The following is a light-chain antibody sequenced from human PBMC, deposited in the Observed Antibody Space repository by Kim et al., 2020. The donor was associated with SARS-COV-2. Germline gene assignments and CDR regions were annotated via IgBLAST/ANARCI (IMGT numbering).Light chain of an antibody. CDR1: SSDVGGYNY. J-gene: IGLJ2*01. V-gene: IGLV2-14*04. CDR3: SSYTTSSTLL. Sequence: GQSITISCTGTSSDVGGYNYVSWYQQYPGKAPKLMIYDVTKRPSGVSNRFSGSKSGNTASLTISGLQAEDEADYYCSSYTTSSTLLFGGGTQLTVL. CDR2: DVT.